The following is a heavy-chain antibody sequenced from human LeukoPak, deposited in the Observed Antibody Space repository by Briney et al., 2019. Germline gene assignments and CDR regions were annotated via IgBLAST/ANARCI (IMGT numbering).Heavy chain of an antibody. V-gene: IGHV3-49*04. D-gene: IGHD3-3*01. J-gene: IGHJ4*02. Sequence: GGSLRLSCAASGFTFSSYAMSWVRQAPGKGLEWVGFIRSKAYGGTTEYAASVKGRFTISRDDSKSIAYLQMNSLKTEDTAVYYCTRDGGDFWSGYSIYYFDYWGQGTLVTVSS. CDR3: TRDGGDFWSGYSIYYFDY. CDR2: IRSKAYGGTT. CDR1: GFTFSSYA.